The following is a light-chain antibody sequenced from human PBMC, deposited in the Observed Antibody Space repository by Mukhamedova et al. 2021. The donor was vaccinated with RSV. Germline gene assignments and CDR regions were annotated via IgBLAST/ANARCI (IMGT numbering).Light chain of an antibody. CDR2: EVS. V-gene: IGKV2-29*01. Sequence: TYLYWYLQKPGQSPQLLIYEVSSRFSGVPDRFSGSGSGTDFTFTISSLQPEDIATYYCQQYDNLLNTFGQGTKLEI. J-gene: IGKJ2*01. CDR1: TY. CDR3: QQYDNLLNT.